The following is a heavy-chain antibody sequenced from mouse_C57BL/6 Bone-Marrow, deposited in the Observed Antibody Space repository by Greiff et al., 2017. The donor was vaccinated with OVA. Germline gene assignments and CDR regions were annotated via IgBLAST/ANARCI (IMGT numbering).Heavy chain of an antibody. Sequence: QVQLQQPGAELVRPGSSVKLSCKASGYTFTSYWMHWVKQRPIQGLEWIGNIDPSDSETHYNQKFKDKATLTVDKSSSTAYMQLSSLTSEDSAVYYCARWATVVATRWYFDVWGTGTTVTVSS. CDR3: ARWATVVATRWYFDV. J-gene: IGHJ1*03. CDR1: GYTFTSYW. V-gene: IGHV1-52*01. D-gene: IGHD1-1*01. CDR2: IDPSDSET.